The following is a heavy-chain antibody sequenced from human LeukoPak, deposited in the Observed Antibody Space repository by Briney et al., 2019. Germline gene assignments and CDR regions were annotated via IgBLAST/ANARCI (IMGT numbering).Heavy chain of an antibody. CDR2: IYSGGST. J-gene: IGHJ4*02. D-gene: IGHD3-22*01. V-gene: IGHV3-53*05. Sequence: GGSLRLSCAASGFTVSSNYMSWVRQAPGKGLEWVSVIYSGGSTYYADSVKGRFTISRDNSKNTLYLEMNSLRAEDTAVYYCAKDQYYYGTSGYPIYWGQGTLVTASS. CDR3: AKDQYYYGTSGYPIY. CDR1: GFTVSSNY.